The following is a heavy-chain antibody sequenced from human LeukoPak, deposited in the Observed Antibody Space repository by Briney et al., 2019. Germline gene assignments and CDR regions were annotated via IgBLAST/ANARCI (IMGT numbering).Heavy chain of an antibody. CDR1: GDSVSSNGVA. J-gene: IGHJ6*04. Sequence: SQTLSLTCAISGDSVSSNGVAWNWIRQSPSRGLEWLVRAYYRSKWFYDYAVSVKSRIIINSDTSKNQFSLQLNSVTPEDTAVYYCARVAAPGPLYYYGMDVWGKGTTVTVSS. CDR2: AYYRSKWFY. CDR3: ARVAAPGPLYYYGMDV. D-gene: IGHD6-13*01. V-gene: IGHV6-1*01.